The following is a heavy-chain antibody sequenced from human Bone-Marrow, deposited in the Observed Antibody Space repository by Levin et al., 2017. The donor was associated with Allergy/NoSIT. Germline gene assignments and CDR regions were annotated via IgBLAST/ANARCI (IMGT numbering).Heavy chain of an antibody. CDR2: ISAYNGNT. D-gene: IGHD2-21*01. Sequence: ASVKVSCKASGYTFTSYGISWVRQAPGQGLEWMGWISAYNGNTNYAQKLQGRVTMTTDTSTSTAYMELRSLRSDDTAVYYCAMHKKGTEYFQHWGQGTLVTVSS. CDR1: GYTFTSYG. J-gene: IGHJ1*01. V-gene: IGHV1-18*01. CDR3: AMHKKGTEYFQH.